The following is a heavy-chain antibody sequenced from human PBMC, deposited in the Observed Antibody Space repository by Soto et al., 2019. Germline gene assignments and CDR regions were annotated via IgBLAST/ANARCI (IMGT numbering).Heavy chain of an antibody. CDR2: IYYSGRT. V-gene: IGHV4-30-4*01. CDR1: GGSIGSGDSY. D-gene: IGHD3-10*01. Sequence: SETLSLTCTVSGGSIGSGDSYWSWIRQPPGKGLEWIGHIYYSGRTDFNPSLKSRVTISVDTSRNQFSLNLSSVTAADTAVYSCARVRYYGSGKWEIHYWGQGTLVTVS. J-gene: IGHJ4*02. CDR3: ARVRYYGSGKWEIHY.